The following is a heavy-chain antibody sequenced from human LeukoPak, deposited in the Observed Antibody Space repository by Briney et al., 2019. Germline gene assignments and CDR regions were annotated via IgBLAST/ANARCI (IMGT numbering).Heavy chain of an antibody. D-gene: IGHD2-2*01. J-gene: IGHJ4*02. CDR3: ASLDCSSTSCYHFDY. CDR1: GGSFSGYY. Sequence: SETLSLTCAVYGGSFSGYYWSWIRQPPGKGLEWIGEINHSGSTNYNPSLKSRVTISVDTSKNQFSLKLSSVTAADTAVYYCASLDCSSTSCYHFDYWAREPWSPSPQ. V-gene: IGHV4-34*01. CDR2: INHSGST.